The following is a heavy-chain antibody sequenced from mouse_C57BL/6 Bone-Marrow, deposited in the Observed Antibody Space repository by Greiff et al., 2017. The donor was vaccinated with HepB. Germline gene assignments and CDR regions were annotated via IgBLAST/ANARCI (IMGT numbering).Heavy chain of an antibody. Sequence: DVKLVESGGDLVKPGGSLKLSCAASGFTFSSYGMSWVRQTPDKRLEWVATISSGGSYTYYPDSVKGRFTISRDNAKNTLYLQMSSLKSEDTAMYYCARLYYYGSSWFAYWGQGTLVTVSA. J-gene: IGHJ3*01. CDR2: ISSGGSYT. V-gene: IGHV5-6*02. CDR1: GFTFSSYG. CDR3: ARLYYYGSSWFAY. D-gene: IGHD1-1*01.